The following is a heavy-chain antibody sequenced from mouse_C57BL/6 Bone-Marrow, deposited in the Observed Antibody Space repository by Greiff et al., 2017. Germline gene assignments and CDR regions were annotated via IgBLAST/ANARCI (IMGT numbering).Heavy chain of an antibody. V-gene: IGHV1-82*01. CDR3: ANPYGSSPYYAMDY. J-gene: IGHJ4*01. D-gene: IGHD1-1*01. Sequence: QVQLQQSGPELVKPGASVKISCKASGYAFSSSSMNWVKQRPGKGLEWIGRIYPGDGDTNYNGKFKGKATLTADKSSSTAYMQLSSLTSEDSAVYFCANPYGSSPYYAMDYWGQGTSVTVSS. CDR2: IYPGDGDT. CDR1: GYAFSSSS.